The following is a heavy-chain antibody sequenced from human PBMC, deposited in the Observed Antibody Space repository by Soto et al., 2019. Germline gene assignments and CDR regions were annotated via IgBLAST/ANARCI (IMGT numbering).Heavy chain of an antibody. CDR3: ARDRRGRATVTTFDY. CDR1: GDSISSGGYY. V-gene: IGHV4-31*03. Sequence: QMQLQESGPGLVKPSQTLSLTCTVSGDSISSGGYYWSWIRHHPGKGLEWIGCIYYSGVPYYNPSLKSRTTISVDTSKNQFSLKMTSVTAADTAVYYCARDRRGRATVTTFDYWGQGTLVTVSS. CDR2: IYYSGVP. J-gene: IGHJ4*02. D-gene: IGHD4-17*01.